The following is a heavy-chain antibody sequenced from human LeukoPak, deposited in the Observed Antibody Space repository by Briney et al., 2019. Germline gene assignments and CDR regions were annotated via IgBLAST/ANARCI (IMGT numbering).Heavy chain of an antibody. J-gene: IGHJ4*02. CDR1: GFTLSSYA. CDR3: ARETYYDFWSGYPRVYFDY. D-gene: IGHD3-3*01. Sequence: GGSLRLSCAASGFTLSSYAMHWVRQAPGKGLEWVAVISYDGSNKYYADSVKGRFTISRDNSKNTLYLQMNSLRAEDTAVYYCARETYYDFWSGYPRVYFDYWGQGTLVTVSS. V-gene: IGHV3-30-3*01. CDR2: ISYDGSNK.